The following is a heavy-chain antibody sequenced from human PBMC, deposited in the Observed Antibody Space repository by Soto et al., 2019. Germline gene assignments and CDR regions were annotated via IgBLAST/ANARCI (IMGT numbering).Heavy chain of an antibody. CDR3: AKDLGRQLARNIDD. Sequence: GXSLRLSCAASGFTFSSYAMSWVRQAPGKGLEWVSAISGSGGSTYYADSVKGRFTISRDNSKNTLYLQMNSLRAEDTAVYYCAKDLGRQLARNIDDWGQGTLVTVAS. D-gene: IGHD6-13*01. CDR2: ISGSGGST. V-gene: IGHV3-23*01. J-gene: IGHJ1*01. CDR1: GFTFSSYA.